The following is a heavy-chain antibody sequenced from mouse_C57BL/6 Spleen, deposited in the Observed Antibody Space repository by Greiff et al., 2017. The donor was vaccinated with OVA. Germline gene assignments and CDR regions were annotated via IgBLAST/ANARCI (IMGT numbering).Heavy chain of an antibody. CDR3: ARTGITTVVAHYYAMDY. CDR1: GFTFSSYG. J-gene: IGHJ4*01. V-gene: IGHV5-6*01. CDR2: ISRGGSYT. D-gene: IGHD1-1*01. Sequence: EVKLMESGGDLVKPGGSLKLSCAASGFTFSSYGMSWVRQTPDKRLEWVATISRGGSYTYYPDSVKGRFTISRDNAKNTLYLQMSSLKSEDTAMYYCARTGITTVVAHYYAMDYWGQGTSVTVSS.